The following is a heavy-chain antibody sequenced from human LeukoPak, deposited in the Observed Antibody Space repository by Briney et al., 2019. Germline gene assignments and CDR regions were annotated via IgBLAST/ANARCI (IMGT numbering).Heavy chain of an antibody. V-gene: IGHV3-23*01. D-gene: IGHD3-9*01. CDR2: ISDGGGST. Sequence: GGSLRLSCAASGFTFSSYAMSWVRQAPGKRLEWVSGISDGGGSTNNADSVKGRFTISRDNSKNTLSLQMDSLRAEDTAVYYCAKVVVLRYFDWIDYWGQGTLVTVSS. CDR1: GFTFSSYA. CDR3: AKVVVLRYFDWIDY. J-gene: IGHJ4*02.